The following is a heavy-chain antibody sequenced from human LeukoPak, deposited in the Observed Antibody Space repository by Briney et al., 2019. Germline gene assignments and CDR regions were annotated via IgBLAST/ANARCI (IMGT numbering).Heavy chain of an antibody. Sequence: GGSLRLSCAASGFTFRNYAMTWVRQAPGKGLEWVSAISGSGDLTDYADSVKGRFTISRDNSKNTLYLQTNNLRAQDTAVYYCARGGMAFDYWGQGTLVTVSS. CDR2: ISGSGDLT. V-gene: IGHV3-23*01. D-gene: IGHD3-16*01. CDR1: GFTFRNYA. CDR3: ARGGMAFDY. J-gene: IGHJ4*02.